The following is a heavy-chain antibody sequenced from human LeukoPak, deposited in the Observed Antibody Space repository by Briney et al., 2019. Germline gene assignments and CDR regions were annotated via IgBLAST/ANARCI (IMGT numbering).Heavy chain of an antibody. CDR3: ARPDEDRGYSYGYNY. CDR2: IIPIFGTA. CDR1: GGTFSSYA. D-gene: IGHD5-18*01. Sequence: SVKVSCKASGGTFSSYAISWVRQAPGQGLEWMGGIIPIFGTANYAQKFQGRVTITADESASTAYMELSSLRSEDTAVYYCARPDEDRGYSYGYNYWGQGTLVTVSS. J-gene: IGHJ4*02. V-gene: IGHV1-69*01.